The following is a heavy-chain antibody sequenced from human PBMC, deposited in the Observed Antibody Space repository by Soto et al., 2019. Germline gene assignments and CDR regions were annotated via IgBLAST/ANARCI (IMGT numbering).Heavy chain of an antibody. D-gene: IGHD3-10*01. CDR2: FDPEDGET. J-gene: IGHJ4*02. CDR1: GYTLTELS. V-gene: IGHV1-24*01. Sequence: ASVKVSCKVSGYTLTELSMHWVRQAPGKGLEWMGGFDPEDGETIYAQKFQGRVTVSRDTSASTAYMELSSLRSEDTAVYYCARGGPPIDYWGQGTLVTVSS. CDR3: ARGGPPIDY.